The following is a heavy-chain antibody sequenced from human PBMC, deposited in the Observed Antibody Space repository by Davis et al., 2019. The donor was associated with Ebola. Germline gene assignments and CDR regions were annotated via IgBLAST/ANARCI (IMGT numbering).Heavy chain of an antibody. V-gene: IGHV4-59*01. CDR2: IYYSGST. CDR1: GGSISGYY. D-gene: IGHD1-1*01. CDR3: ARGAYTWNDYRAYYFDF. Sequence: PSETLSLTCTVSGGSISGYYWSWIRQPPGKGLEYLGYIYYSGSTNYNPSLKSRVAILLDTSTNQFSLRLTSVTVADTAVYYCARGAYTWNDYRAYYFDFWGQGTLVTVSS. J-gene: IGHJ4*02.